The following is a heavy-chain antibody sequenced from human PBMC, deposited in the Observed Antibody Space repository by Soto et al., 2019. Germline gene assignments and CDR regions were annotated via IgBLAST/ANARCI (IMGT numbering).Heavy chain of an antibody. D-gene: IGHD1-26*01. J-gene: IGHJ4*02. CDR3: ARAWELNAPFDY. V-gene: IGHV1-69*13. CDR2: IIPIFGTA. Sequence: SVKVSCKASGGTFSSYAISWVRQAPGQGLEWMGGIIPIFGTANYAQKFQGRVTITADESTSTAYMELSSLRSEDTAVYYCARAWELNAPFDYWGQGTLVTVSS. CDR1: GGTFSSYA.